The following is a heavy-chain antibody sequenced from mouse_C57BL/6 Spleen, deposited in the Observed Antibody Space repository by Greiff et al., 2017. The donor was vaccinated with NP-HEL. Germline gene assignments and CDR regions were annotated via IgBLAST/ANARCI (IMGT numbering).Heavy chain of an antibody. Sequence: VQLQQPGAELVMPGASVKLSCKASGYTFTSYWMHWVKQRPGQGLEWIGEIDPSDSYTNYNQKFKGKSTLTVDKSSSTAYMQLSSLTSEDSAVYYCARGRQLRPVYYAMDYWGQGTSVTVSS. J-gene: IGHJ4*01. CDR1: GYTFTSYW. CDR2: IDPSDSYT. V-gene: IGHV1-69*01. CDR3: ARGRQLRPVYYAMDY. D-gene: IGHD3-2*02.